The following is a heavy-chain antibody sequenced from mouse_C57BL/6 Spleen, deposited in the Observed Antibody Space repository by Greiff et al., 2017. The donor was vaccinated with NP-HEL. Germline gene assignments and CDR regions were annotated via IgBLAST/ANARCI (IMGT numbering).Heavy chain of an antibody. D-gene: IGHD2-5*01. V-gene: IGHV1-80*01. J-gene: IGHJ2*01. CDR1: GYAFSSYW. CDR2: IYPGDGDT. Sequence: VKVVESGAELVKPGASVKISCKASGYAFSSYWMNWVKQRPGKGLEWIGQIYPGDGDTNYNGKFKGKATLTADKSSSTAYMQLSSLTSEDSAVYFCARSASNYEGDYWGQGTTLTVSS. CDR3: ARSASNYEGDY.